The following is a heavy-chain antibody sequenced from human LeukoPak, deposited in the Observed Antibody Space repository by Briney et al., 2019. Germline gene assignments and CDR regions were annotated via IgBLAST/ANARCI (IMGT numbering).Heavy chain of an antibody. CDR1: GYTFTGYY. Sequence: ASVKVSCKASGYTFTGYYMHWVRQAPGQGLEWMGWINPNSGGTNYAQKFQGRVTMTRDTSISTAYMELSRLRSDDTAVYYCARDPAGIGYCSSTSCYHYMDVWGKGTTVTVSS. D-gene: IGHD2-2*01. CDR3: ARDPAGIGYCSSTSCYHYMDV. CDR2: INPNSGGT. J-gene: IGHJ6*03. V-gene: IGHV1-2*02.